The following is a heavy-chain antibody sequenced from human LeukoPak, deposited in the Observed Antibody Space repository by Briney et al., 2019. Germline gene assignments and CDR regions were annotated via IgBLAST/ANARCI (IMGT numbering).Heavy chain of an antibody. CDR1: GGSISSYY. Sequence: PSETLSLTCTVSGGSISSYYWSWIRQPPGKGLEWIGYIYYSGSTNYNPSLKSRVTISVDTSKNQFSLKLSSVTAADTAVYYCARGRFLEWLQPPHFDYWGQGTLVTVSS. CDR2: IYYSGST. V-gene: IGHV4-59*01. J-gene: IGHJ4*02. D-gene: IGHD3-3*01. CDR3: ARGRFLEWLQPPHFDY.